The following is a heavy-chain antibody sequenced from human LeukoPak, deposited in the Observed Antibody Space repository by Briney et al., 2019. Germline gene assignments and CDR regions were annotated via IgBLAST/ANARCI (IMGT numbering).Heavy chain of an antibody. CDR1: GYTLTELS. V-gene: IGHV1-24*01. CDR3: ATDNDSSGYT. Sequence: ASVKVSCKVSGYTLTELSMHWVRQAPGKGHEWMGGFDPEDGETIYAQKFQGRVTITEDTSTDTAYMELSSLRSEDTAVYYCATDNDSSGYTWGQGTLVTVSS. CDR2: FDPEDGET. J-gene: IGHJ5*02. D-gene: IGHD3-22*01.